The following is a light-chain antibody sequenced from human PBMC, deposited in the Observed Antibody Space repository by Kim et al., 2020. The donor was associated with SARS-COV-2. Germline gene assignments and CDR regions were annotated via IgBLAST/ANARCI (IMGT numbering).Light chain of an antibody. J-gene: IGLJ1*01. CDR2: DVS. Sequence: QSALTQPASVSGSPGQSITISCTGTSSDVGGYTYVSWYQQHPGKAPKLMIYDVSNRPSGVSNRFSGSKSGNTASLTISGLQAEDEADYYCSSYTRSSTNYVFGTGTKVTVL. CDR3: SSYTRSSTNYV. CDR1: SSDVGGYTY. V-gene: IGLV2-14*03.